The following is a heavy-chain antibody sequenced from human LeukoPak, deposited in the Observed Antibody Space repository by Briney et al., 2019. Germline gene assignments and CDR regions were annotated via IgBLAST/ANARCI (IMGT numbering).Heavy chain of an antibody. V-gene: IGHV1-2*02. CDR2: INPNSGGT. CDR1: GYTFTGYY. CDR3: ARGRHSYAPCMDV. J-gene: IGHJ6*04. Sequence: ASVTVSCKASGYTFTGYYMHWVRQAPGQGLEWMGWINPNSGGTNCTQKFQGRVTITRDTSISTAYMELSSLRSEDTAVYYCARGRHSYAPCMDVWGKGTTVTVSS. D-gene: IGHD5-18*01.